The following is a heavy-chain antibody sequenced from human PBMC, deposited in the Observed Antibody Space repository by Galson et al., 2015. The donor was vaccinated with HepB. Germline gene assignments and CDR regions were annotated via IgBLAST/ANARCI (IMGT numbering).Heavy chain of an antibody. CDR1: GGTFSSYA. V-gene: IGHV1-69*06. D-gene: IGHD5-18*01. CDR2: IIPIFGTA. CDR3: ASYSGYSYGRAFDP. Sequence: SVKVSCKASGGTFSSYAISWVRQAPGQGLEWMGGIIPIFGTANYAQKFQGRVTITADKSTSTAYMELSSLRSEDTAVYYCASYSGYSYGRAFDPWGQGTLVTVSS. J-gene: IGHJ5*02.